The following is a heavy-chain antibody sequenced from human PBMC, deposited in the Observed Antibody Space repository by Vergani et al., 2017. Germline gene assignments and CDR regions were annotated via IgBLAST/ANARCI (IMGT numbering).Heavy chain of an antibody. V-gene: IGHV3-30*02. J-gene: IGHJ4*02. Sequence: QVQLVESAGGVVQPGGSLRLSCAASGFTFSNFGMHWVRQAPGNGLEWLAYIGKDGINTRYRDAVKGRFTVSRHNSKHILYLQMDSLRSEDTALYYCAKYLRDSTDGLTDSWGPGTLVIVSA. D-gene: IGHD2-21*02. CDR3: AKYLRDSTDGLTDS. CDR1: GFTFSNFG. CDR2: IGKDGINT.